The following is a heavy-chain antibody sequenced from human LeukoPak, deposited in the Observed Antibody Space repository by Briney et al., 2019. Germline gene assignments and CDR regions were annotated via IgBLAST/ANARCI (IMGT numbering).Heavy chain of an antibody. CDR2: ISSSSSYI. D-gene: IGHD2-2*01. Sequence: GGSLRLSCAASGFTFRSYSMNWVRQAPGKGLEWVSSISSSSSYIYYADSVKGRFTISRDNAKNSLYLQMNSLRAVDTAVYYCARVEVPAAAFAEYFQHWGQGTLVTVSS. CDR1: GFTFRSYS. V-gene: IGHV3-21*01. J-gene: IGHJ1*01. CDR3: ARVEVPAAAFAEYFQH.